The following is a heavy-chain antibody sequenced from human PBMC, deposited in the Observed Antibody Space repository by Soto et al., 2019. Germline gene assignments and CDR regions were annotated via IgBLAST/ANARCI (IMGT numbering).Heavy chain of an antibody. CDR2: IYYSGST. D-gene: IGHD4-17*01. CDR3: ARSTVTNNWFDP. Sequence: SETLSLTCTVSGGSISSGGYYWSWIRQHPGEGLEWIGYIYYSGSTYYNPSLKSRVTISVDTSKNQFSLKLSSVTAADTAVYYCARSTVTNNWFDPWGQGTLVTVSS. V-gene: IGHV4-31*03. J-gene: IGHJ5*02. CDR1: GGSISSGGYY.